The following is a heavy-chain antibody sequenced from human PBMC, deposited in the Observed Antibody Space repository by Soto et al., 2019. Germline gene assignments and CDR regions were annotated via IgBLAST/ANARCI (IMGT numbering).Heavy chain of an antibody. CDR1: GYTFTSYA. CDR2: INAGNGNT. D-gene: IGHD3-3*01. J-gene: IGHJ6*02. CDR3: ARDRPSGITIFGVVRRGMDV. Sequence: QVQLVQSGAEVKKPGASVKVSCKASGYTFTSYAMHWVRQAPGQRIEWMGWINAGNGNTKYSQKFQGRVTITRDTSASTAYMELSSLRSEDTAVYYCARDRPSGITIFGVVRRGMDVWGQGTTVTVSS. V-gene: IGHV1-3*01.